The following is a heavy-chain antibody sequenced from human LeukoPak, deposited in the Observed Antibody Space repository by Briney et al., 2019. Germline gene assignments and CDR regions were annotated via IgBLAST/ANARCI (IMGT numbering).Heavy chain of an antibody. CDR2: IYYSGST. Sequence: SETLSLTCTVSGGSISSYYWSWIRQPPGKGLEWIGYIYYSGSTNYNPSLKSRVTISVDTSKNQFSLKLSSVTAADTAVYYCARDQGYNWNDFDYWGQGTLVTVSS. D-gene: IGHD1-20*01. J-gene: IGHJ4*02. CDR3: ARDQGYNWNDFDY. V-gene: IGHV4-59*01. CDR1: GGSISSYY.